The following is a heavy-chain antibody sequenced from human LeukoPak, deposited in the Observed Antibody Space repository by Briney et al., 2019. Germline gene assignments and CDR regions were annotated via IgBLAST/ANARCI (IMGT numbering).Heavy chain of an antibody. D-gene: IGHD5-12*01. V-gene: IGHV3-23*01. Sequence: GVSLRLSCSASGFTFSSYAMIWLRQAPGNGLEWVSAIYGSVGITYYEDSVKGRFTISRDNSKNTLYLQMTSLRAEDTAVYYCAQATREYGGYIGTWGQGTLVTVSS. CDR3: AQATREYGGYIGT. CDR2: IYGSVGIT. CDR1: GFTFSSYA. J-gene: IGHJ4*02.